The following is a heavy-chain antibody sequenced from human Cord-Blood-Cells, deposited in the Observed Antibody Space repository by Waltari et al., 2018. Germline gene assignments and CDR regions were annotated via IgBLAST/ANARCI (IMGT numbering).Heavy chain of an antibody. CDR1: GASVSRSSSY. CDR2: IYYSGST. J-gene: IGHJ4*02. Sequence: QRHLQDSGPGLVMPSSTLARPCTVPGASVSRSSSYRGWIRQPPGKGLEWIGSIYYSGSTYYNPSLKSRVTISVDTSKTQFSLKLSSVTAADTAVYYCASPWLGTNWGYWGQGTLVTVSS. V-gene: IGHV4-39*01. CDR3: ASPWLGTNWGY. D-gene: IGHD7-27*01.